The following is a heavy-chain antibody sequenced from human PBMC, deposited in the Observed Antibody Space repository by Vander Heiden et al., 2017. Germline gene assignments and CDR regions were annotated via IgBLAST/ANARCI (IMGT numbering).Heavy chain of an antibody. Sequence: EVQLVELGGGLVQPGGSVRLSSGASRFTFSSYWMSWVRQAPGKGLEWVANIKQDGSEKYYVDSVKGRFTISRDNAKNSLYLQMNGLRVEDTGVYYCARHQGAVRFDYWGQGTLVTVSS. CDR2: IKQDGSEK. CDR3: ARHQGAVRFDY. CDR1: RFTFSSYW. J-gene: IGHJ4*02. V-gene: IGHV3-7*03.